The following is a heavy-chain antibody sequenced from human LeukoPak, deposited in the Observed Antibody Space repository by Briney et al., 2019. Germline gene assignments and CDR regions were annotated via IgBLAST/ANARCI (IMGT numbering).Heavy chain of an antibody. V-gene: IGHV3-53*01. CDR2: IYSGGST. Sequence: GGSLRLSSAASGFTVSSNYMSWVRQAPGKGLEWVSIIYSGGSTFYADSVKGRFTISRDNSKNTLYLQMNSLRAEDTAVYYCARGGSYLSAFDIWGQGTMVTVSS. CDR1: GFTVSSNY. D-gene: IGHD1-26*01. CDR3: ARGGSYLSAFDI. J-gene: IGHJ3*02.